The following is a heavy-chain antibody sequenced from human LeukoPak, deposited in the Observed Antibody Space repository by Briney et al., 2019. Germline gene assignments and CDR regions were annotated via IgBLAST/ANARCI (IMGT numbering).Heavy chain of an antibody. V-gene: IGHV3-23*01. J-gene: IGHJ6*03. CDR2: LSASGDPT. Sequence: GGSLRLSCAGSGFPLSSYGMRWVRAAPGKGLECVSSLSASGDPTYLADAVKGRFTITRDHSDNTLSLQMNSLRGDDTAVYYCARAEAAGDNRGGYYYYYMDVWGKGTTVTVSS. D-gene: IGHD6-25*01. CDR1: GFPLSSYG. CDR3: ARAEAAGDNRGGYYYYYMDV.